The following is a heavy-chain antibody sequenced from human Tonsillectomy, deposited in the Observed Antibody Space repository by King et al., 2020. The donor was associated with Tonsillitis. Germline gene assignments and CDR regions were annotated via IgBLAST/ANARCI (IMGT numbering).Heavy chain of an antibody. V-gene: IGHV3-23*04. CDR3: AKDLRGASAPDAFGI. D-gene: IGHD4-17*01. CDR1: GFTFRTYA. Sequence: VQLVESGGGLVQPGGSLRLSCAASGFTFRTYAMNWVRQAPGKGLEWVSAISGNGDSTYYADSVKGRFTISRDNSKNTLYLQMNSLRAEDTAIYYCAKDLRGASAPDAFGIWGQGTMVTVSS. CDR2: ISGNGDST. J-gene: IGHJ3*02.